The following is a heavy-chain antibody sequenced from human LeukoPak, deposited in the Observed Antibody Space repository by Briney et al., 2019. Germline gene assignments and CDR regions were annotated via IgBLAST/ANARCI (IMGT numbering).Heavy chain of an antibody. CDR1: GGTFSSYA. Sequence: AASVKVSCKASGGTFSSYAISWVRQAPGQGLEWMGRIIPILGIANYAQKFQGRVTITADKSTSTAYMELSRLRSEDTAVYYCARETRYYYDSSGYYAHYWGQGTLVTVSS. CDR3: ARETRYYYDSSGYYAHY. D-gene: IGHD3-22*01. J-gene: IGHJ4*02. V-gene: IGHV1-69*04. CDR2: IIPILGIA.